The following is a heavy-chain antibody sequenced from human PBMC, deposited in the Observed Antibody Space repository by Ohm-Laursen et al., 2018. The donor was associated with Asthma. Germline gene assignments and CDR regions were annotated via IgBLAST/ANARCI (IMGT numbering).Heavy chain of an antibody. Sequence: TLSLTCTVSGGTISSGGHYWNWIRQEPGKGLEWIGNIYDSGMTYYKASLKSRITISVDSSKNLLSLKLTSVTAADTAVYYCARGVDYGGNHLDSWGQGTLVTVSA. D-gene: IGHD4-23*01. CDR3: ARGVDYGGNHLDS. CDR2: IYDSGMT. J-gene: IGHJ4*02. V-gene: IGHV4-31*03. CDR1: GGTISSGGHY.